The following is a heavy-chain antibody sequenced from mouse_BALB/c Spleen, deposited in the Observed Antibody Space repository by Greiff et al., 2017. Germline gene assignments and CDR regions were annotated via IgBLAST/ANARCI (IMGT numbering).Heavy chain of an antibody. J-gene: IGHJ3*01. V-gene: IGHV14-3*02. CDR2: IDPANGNT. CDR1: GFNIKDTY. CDR3: AKGSSYVSWFAY. Sequence: VQLKQSGAELVKPGASVKLSCTASGFNIKDTYMHWVKQRPEQGLEWIGRIDPANGNTKYDPKFQGKATITADTSYNTAYLQLSSLTSEDTAVYYCAKGSSYVSWFAYWGQGTLVTVSA. D-gene: IGHD1-1*01.